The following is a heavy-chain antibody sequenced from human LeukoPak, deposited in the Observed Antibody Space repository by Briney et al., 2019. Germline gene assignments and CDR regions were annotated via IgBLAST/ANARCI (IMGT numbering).Heavy chain of an antibody. CDR2: IRSKAYGGTT. J-gene: IGHJ4*02. CDR3: TSYYDSSGYPGDY. Sequence: GRSLRLSCTATGFTFGDYAMSWFRQAPGKGLEWVGFIRSKAYGGTTEYAASVKGRFTISRDDSKSIAYLQMNSLKTEDTAVYYCTSYYDSSGYPGDYWGQGTLVTVSS. D-gene: IGHD3-22*01. V-gene: IGHV3-49*03. CDR1: GFTFGDYA.